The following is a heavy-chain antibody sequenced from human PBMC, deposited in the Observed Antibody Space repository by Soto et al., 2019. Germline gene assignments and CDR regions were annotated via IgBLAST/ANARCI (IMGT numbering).Heavy chain of an antibody. Sequence: PSQTLSLTCAISGDSVSSNSAAWNWIRQSPSRGLEWLGRTYYRSKWYNDYAVSVKSRITINPDTSKNQFSLQLNSVTPEDTAVYYCARDPYCDYDSSSYYIKDVSGQGTTLTAFS. CDR1: GDSVSSNSAA. J-gene: IGHJ6*02. CDR3: ARDPYCDYDSSSYYIKDV. V-gene: IGHV6-1*01. D-gene: IGHD4-17*01. CDR2: TYYRSKWYN.